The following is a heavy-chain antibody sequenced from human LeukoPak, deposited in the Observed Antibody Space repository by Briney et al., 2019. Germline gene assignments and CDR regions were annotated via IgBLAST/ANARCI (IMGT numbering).Heavy chain of an antibody. CDR3: ARDDGMYYDIPGAFDI. D-gene: IGHD3-9*01. CDR2: INAGNGNT. V-gene: IGHV1-3*01. J-gene: IGHJ3*02. Sequence: GASVKVSCKASGYTFTSYAMHWVRQAPGQRLEWMGWINAGNGNTKYSQKFQGRVTITRDTSASTAYMELSSLRSEDMAVYYCARDDGMYYDIPGAFDIWGQGTMVTVSS. CDR1: GYTFTSYA.